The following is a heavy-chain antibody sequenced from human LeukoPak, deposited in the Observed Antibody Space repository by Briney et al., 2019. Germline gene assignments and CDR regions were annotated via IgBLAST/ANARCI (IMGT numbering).Heavy chain of an antibody. CDR2: IIPILGIA. D-gene: IGHD6-6*01. J-gene: IGHJ5*02. CDR3: APKMYDSLVGFDP. V-gene: IGHV1-69*04. Sequence: SVKVSCKASGGTFSSYAISWVRQALGQGLEWMGRIIPILGIANYAQKFQGRVTITADKSTSTAYMELSSLRSEDTAVYYCAPKMYDSLVGFDPWGQGTLVTVSS. CDR1: GGTFSSYA.